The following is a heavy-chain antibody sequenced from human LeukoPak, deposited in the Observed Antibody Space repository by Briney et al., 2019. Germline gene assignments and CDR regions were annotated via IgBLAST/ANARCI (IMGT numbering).Heavy chain of an antibody. V-gene: IGHV4-39*01. CDR2: IYYSGST. CDR1: GGSISSSSYY. Sequence: SETLSLTCTVSGGSISSSSYYWGWIRQPPGKGLEWIASIYYSGSTSYNPSLKSRVTISVDTSKNQFSLKLSSVTAADRAVYYCARLRHDDNAFDMWGQGTMVTVSS. CDR3: ARLRHDDNAFDM. D-gene: IGHD1-1*01. J-gene: IGHJ3*02.